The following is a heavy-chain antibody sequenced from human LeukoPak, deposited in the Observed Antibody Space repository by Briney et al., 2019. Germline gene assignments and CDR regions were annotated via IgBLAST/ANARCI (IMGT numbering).Heavy chain of an antibody. D-gene: IGHD3-9*01. CDR2: ISFDGSTY. CDR1: RFTFSSYA. Sequence: GGSLRLSCVTSRFTFSSYAMHGVRQAPGKGLERVAVISFDGSTYYYADSVKGRFTISRDNSKNTLFLQMNSLRAGDTAVFYCARDRQLRYFDWAFDYWGQGTLVTVSS. V-gene: IGHV3-30*04. CDR3: ARDRQLRYFDWAFDY. J-gene: IGHJ4*02.